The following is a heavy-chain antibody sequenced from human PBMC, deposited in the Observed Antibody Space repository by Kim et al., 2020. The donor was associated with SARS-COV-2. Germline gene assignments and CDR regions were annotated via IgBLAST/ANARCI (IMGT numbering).Heavy chain of an antibody. CDR2: ISGSGGST. CDR3: AKGASLITMIVVVISYFDY. D-gene: IGHD3-22*01. Sequence: GGSLRLSCAASGFTFSSYAMSWVRQAPGKGLEWVSAISGSGGSTYYADSVKGRFTISRDNSKNTLYLQMNSLRAEDTAVYYCAKGASLITMIVVVISYFDYWGQGTLVTVSS. CDR1: GFTFSSYA. V-gene: IGHV3-23*01. J-gene: IGHJ4*02.